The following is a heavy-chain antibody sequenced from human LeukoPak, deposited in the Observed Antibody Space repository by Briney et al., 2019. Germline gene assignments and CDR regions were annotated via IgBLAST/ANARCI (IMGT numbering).Heavy chain of an antibody. CDR2: IYYSGST. D-gene: IGHD6-19*01. CDR1: GGSISSYY. J-gene: IGHJ5*02. V-gene: IGHV4-59*01. CDR3: ARIAVAGTDWFDP. Sequence: SETLSLTCTVSGGSISSYYWSWIRQPPGKGLEWIGYIYYSGSTNYNPSLKSRVTISVDTSKNQFSLKLSSVTAADTAVYYCARIAVAGTDWFDPWGQGTLVTVFS.